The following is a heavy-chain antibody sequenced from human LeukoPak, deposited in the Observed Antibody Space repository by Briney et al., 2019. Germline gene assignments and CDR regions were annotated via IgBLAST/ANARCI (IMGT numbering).Heavy chain of an antibody. CDR3: ARYYYDSSGYYYDDY. V-gene: IGHV1-2*02. Sequence: ASVKVSCKASGYTFTDYYMHWVRKAPGQGLEWMGWINPNSGGTNYAQKFQGRVTMTRDTSISTAYMELSRLRSDDTAVYYCARYYYDSSGYYYDDYWGQGTLVTVSS. J-gene: IGHJ4*02. CDR2: INPNSGGT. CDR1: GYTFTDYY. D-gene: IGHD3-22*01.